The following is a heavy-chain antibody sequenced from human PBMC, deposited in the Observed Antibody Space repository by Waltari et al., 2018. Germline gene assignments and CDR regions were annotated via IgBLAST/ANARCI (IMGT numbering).Heavy chain of an antibody. CDR3: ARVLDSSGYYYYYYGMDV. D-gene: IGHD3-22*01. V-gene: IGHV1-69*04. Sequence: QVQLVQSGAEVKKPGSSVKVSCQASGGTFSSYAISWGRQAPGQGLEWMGRIIPILGIANYAQKFQGRVTITADKSTSTAYMELSSLRSEDTAVYYCARVLDSSGYYYYYYGMDVWGQGTTVTVSS. J-gene: IGHJ6*02. CDR2: IIPILGIA. CDR1: GGTFSSYA.